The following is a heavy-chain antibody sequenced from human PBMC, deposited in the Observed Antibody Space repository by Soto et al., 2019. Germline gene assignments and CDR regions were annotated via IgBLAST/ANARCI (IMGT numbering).Heavy chain of an antibody. V-gene: IGHV3-30*18. Sequence: QVQLVESGGGVVQPGRSLRLSCAASGFTFSSYGMHWVRQAPGKGLEWVAVISYDGSNKYYADSVKGRFTISRDNSKNTLYLQMNSLRAEDTAVYYCAKDPFDGSGSYFYYFDYWGQGTLVTVSS. D-gene: IGHD3-10*01. CDR2: ISYDGSNK. J-gene: IGHJ4*02. CDR3: AKDPFDGSGSYFYYFDY. CDR1: GFTFSSYG.